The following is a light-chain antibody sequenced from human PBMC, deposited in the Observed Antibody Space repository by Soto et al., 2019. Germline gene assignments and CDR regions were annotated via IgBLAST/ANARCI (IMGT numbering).Light chain of an antibody. J-gene: IGKJ5*01. Sequence: EIVLTQPPATLSLSPGERSTLSCRASQSVSSYLAWYQQKPGQAPRLXXYDASNRATGIPARFSGSGSGTDFTLTISSLEPEDFAAYYGQQRSNWPPITFGQGTRLEIK. V-gene: IGKV3-11*01. CDR3: QQRSNWPPIT. CDR2: DAS. CDR1: QSVSSY.